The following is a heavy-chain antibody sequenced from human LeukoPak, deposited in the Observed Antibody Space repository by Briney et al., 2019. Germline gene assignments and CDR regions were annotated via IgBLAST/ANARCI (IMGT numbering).Heavy chain of an antibody. V-gene: IGHV4-59*08. CDR2: IRYSGSA. CDR3: ARLVYDSRGYYFDY. J-gene: IGHJ4*02. D-gene: IGHD3-22*01. CDR1: GXSISNYY. Sequence: PSETLSLTCTVSGXSISNYYWSWIRQPPGKGLEWIGYIRYSGSANYNPPLRSRVTTSIDTSKNQFFLKLSSVTAADTAVYHCARLVYDSRGYYFDYWGQGTLVIVSS.